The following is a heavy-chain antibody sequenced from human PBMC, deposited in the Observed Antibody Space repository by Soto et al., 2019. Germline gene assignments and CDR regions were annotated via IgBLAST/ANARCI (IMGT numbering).Heavy chain of an antibody. D-gene: IGHD3-22*01. CDR2: IYYSGST. CDR3: ARLIVLASIGFAFDI. Sequence: QLQLQESGPGLVKPSETLSLTCTVSGGSISSSSYYWGWIRQPPGKGLEWIGSIYYSGSTYYNSSLKSRVTVSVDTSKIQVSLKLSAVTAADTAVYYCARLIVLASIGFAFDIWGQGTMVTVSS. V-gene: IGHV4-39*01. CDR1: GGSISSSSYY. J-gene: IGHJ3*02.